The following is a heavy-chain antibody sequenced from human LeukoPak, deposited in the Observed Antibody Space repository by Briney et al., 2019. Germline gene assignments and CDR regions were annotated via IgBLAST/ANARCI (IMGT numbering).Heavy chain of an antibody. CDR3: AKILTGTGPTMDV. D-gene: IGHD1-20*01. Sequence: GGSLRLSCAASGFPVSSNYMNWVRQAPGKGPEWVSVIYNGISNYNPSLKSRVIISVDSSKNQFSLKLTSVTAADTAVYYCAKILTGTGPTMDVWGQGTTVTVSS. CDR1: GFPVSSNY. J-gene: IGHJ6*02. CDR2: IYNGISN. V-gene: IGHV3-53*05.